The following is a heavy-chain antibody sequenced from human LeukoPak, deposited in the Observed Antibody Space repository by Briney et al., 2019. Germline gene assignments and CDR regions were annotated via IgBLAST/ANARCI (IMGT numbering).Heavy chain of an antibody. J-gene: IGHJ6*02. V-gene: IGHV4-34*01. Sequence: PSETLSLTCAVYGGSFSGYYWSWIRQPPGKGLEWIGEINHSGSTNYNPSLKSRVTISVDTSKNQFSLKLSSVTAADTAVYYCARANCGGDCYRNYYYYYGMDVWGQGTTVTVSS. CDR2: INHSGST. CDR3: ARANCGGDCYRNYYYYYGMDV. CDR1: GGSFSGYY. D-gene: IGHD2-21*02.